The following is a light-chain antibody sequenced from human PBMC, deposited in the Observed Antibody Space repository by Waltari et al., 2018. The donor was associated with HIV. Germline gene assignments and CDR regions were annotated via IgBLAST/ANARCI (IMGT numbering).Light chain of an antibody. CDR1: PSDIGIYHL. CDR2: GVN. J-gene: IGLJ2*01. CDR3: SSYTDSDSLL. Sequence: QSALTQPASVSGSPGQSLTISCTADPSDIGIYHLVSWYQKYPDKAPRLIMYGVNTRPSGISNRFSGSKSGNTASLTISALQGDDEADYYCSSYTDSDSLLFGGGTKLTVL. V-gene: IGLV2-14*01.